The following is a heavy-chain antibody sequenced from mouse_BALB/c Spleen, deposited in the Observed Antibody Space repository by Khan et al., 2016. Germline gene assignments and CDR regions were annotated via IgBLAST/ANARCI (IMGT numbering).Heavy chain of an antibody. V-gene: IGHV1-26*01. CDR1: GYSFTGYY. CDR2: VNLNNGGT. CDR3: ARHYRYDTEYFDV. Sequence: VQLQQSGPDLVKPGASVKISCKASGYSFTGYYMHWVKQSHGKSLEWIGRVNLNNGGTSYNQKFKGKAILTVDKSSSTAYMELRSLTSEDSAVXYCARHYRYDTEYFDVWGAGTTVTVTS. J-gene: IGHJ1*01. D-gene: IGHD2-14*01.